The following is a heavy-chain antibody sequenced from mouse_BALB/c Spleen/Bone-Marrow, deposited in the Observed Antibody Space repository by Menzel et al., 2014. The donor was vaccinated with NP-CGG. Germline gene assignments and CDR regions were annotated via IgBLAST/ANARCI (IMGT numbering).Heavy chain of an antibody. Sequence: QVQLQQSGAELVRPGTSAKVSCKASGYAFTNHLIEWVKQRPGQGLEWIGVINPGSGSTNYNENFKGKATLTADKSSSTPYMQLSSLTSDGSAIYFCARRLTGTLYFDYWGQGTTLTVSS. CDR1: GYAFTNHL. CDR2: INPGSGST. J-gene: IGHJ2*01. V-gene: IGHV1-54*03. CDR3: ARRLTGTLYFDY. D-gene: IGHD4-1*01.